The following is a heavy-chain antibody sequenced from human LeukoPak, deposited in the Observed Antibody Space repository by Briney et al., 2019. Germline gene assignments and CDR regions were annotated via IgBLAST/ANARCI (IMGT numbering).Heavy chain of an antibody. Sequence: SETLSLTCTVSGGSISSFHWSWIRQPAGKGLEWIGRIYTSGSTNYNPSLKSRVTISVDTSKNQFSLKLSSVPAADTAVYYCARDVVAAVGSFDYWGQGTQVTVSS. V-gene: IGHV4-4*07. D-gene: IGHD2-2*01. CDR3: ARDVVAAVGSFDY. J-gene: IGHJ4*02. CDR2: IYTSGST. CDR1: GGSISSFH.